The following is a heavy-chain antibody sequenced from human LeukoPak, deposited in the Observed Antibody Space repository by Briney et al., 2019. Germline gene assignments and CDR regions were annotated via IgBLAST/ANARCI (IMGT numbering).Heavy chain of an antibody. V-gene: IGHV3-7*01. Sequence: GGSLRLPCAASGFTFSSDWMSWVRQAPGKGLEWVANIKQDGSEKYYVHSVKGRFTISRDNAKISLYLQMNSLRAEDTAVYYCARRSYGYSSGWYYYGMVVWGQGTTVTVSS. J-gene: IGHJ6*02. D-gene: IGHD6-19*01. CDR1: GFTFSSDW. CDR3: ARRSYGYSSGWYYYGMVV. CDR2: IKQDGSEK.